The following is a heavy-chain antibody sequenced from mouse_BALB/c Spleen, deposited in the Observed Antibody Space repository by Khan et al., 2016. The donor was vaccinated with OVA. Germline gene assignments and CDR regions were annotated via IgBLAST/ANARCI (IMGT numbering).Heavy chain of an antibody. CDR3: ATRSSSPFAY. CDR2: IVPPNDDP. D-gene: IGHD1-1*01. V-gene: IGHV14-3*02. CDR1: GFNIKDTY. Sequence: EVQLQQSGAELVKPGASVKLSCSASGFNIKDTYIHWVKQRPEQGLEWIGRIVPPNDDPKYGPKFQDQAPLTADTSSNTDYLQLSSLNPEDTAAFYCATRSSSPFAYWGQGTLVSVSA. J-gene: IGHJ3*01.